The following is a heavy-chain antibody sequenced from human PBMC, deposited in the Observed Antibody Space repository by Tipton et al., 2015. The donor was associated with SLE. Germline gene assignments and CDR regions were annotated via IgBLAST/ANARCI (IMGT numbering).Heavy chain of an antibody. D-gene: IGHD3-22*01. V-gene: IGHV4-59*01. CDR2: IYYSGST. CDR3: AGAHYDSSGYLAFDI. J-gene: IGHJ3*02. Sequence: LRLSCTVSGGSISSYYWSWIRQPPGKGLEWIGYIYYSGSTNYNPSLKSRVTISGDTSKNQFSLKLSSVTAADTAVYYCAGAHYDSSGYLAFDIWGQGTMVTVSS. CDR1: GGSISSYY.